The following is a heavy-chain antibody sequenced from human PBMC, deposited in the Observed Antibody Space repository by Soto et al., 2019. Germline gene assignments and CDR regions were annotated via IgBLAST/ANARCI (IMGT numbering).Heavy chain of an antibody. CDR2: IYYSGST. D-gene: IGHD4-17*01. Sequence: TSETLSLTCTVSGGSISSYYWSWIRQPPGKGLEWIGYIYYSGSTNYNPSLKSRVTISVDTSKNQFSLKLSSVTAADTAVYYCASPSGDSDAFDIWGQGTMVTVSS. V-gene: IGHV4-59*08. J-gene: IGHJ3*02. CDR3: ASPSGDSDAFDI. CDR1: GGSISSYY.